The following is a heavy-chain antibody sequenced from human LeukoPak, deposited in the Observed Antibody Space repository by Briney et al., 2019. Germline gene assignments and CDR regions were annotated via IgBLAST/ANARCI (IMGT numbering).Heavy chain of an antibody. V-gene: IGHV4-39*01. CDR1: GGSISSYY. J-gene: IGHJ4*02. CDR2: IYYSGST. CDR3: ARSSSYYDFWSGYYGDYFDY. Sequence: SETLSLTCTVSGGSISSYYWDWIRQPPGKGLEWIGSIYYSGSTYYNPSLKSRVTISVDTSKNQFSLKLSSVTAADTAVYYCARSSSYYDFWSGYYGDYFDYWGQGTPVTVSS. D-gene: IGHD3-3*01.